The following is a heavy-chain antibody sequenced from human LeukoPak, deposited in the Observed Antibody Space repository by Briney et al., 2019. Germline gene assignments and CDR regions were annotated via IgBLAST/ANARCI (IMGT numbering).Heavy chain of an antibody. D-gene: IGHD3-10*01. CDR3: ARPYYYSSGSHPF. V-gene: IGHV3-7*01. CDR2: INKDGSEK. CDR1: GFTFSSYA. J-gene: IGHJ4*02. Sequence: GGSLRLSCAASGFTFSSYAMSWVRQAPGKGLEWVANINKDGSEKNYVDSVKGRFTTSRDNAKNSLYLHMNSLRAEDTAMYYCARPYYYSSGSHPFWGQGTLVTVSS.